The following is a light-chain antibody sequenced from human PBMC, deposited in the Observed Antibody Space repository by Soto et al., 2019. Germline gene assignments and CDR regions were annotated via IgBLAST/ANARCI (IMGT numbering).Light chain of an antibody. V-gene: IGLV3-21*02. Sequence: SYELTQPPSVSVAPGQTARITCGGTNIGSKSVHWYHQKPGQAPVLVVSDDSDRPSGIPERFSGSNSGNTATLTISRVEAGDEADYYCQLWDSSSVHWVFGGGTKLTVL. CDR3: QLWDSSSVHWV. CDR1: NIGSKS. J-gene: IGLJ3*02. CDR2: DDS.